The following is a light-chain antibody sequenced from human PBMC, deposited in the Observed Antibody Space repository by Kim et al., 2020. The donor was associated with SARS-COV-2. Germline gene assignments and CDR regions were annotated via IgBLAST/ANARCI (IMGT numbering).Light chain of an antibody. J-gene: IGKJ1*01. CDR3: QQYNNWWS. CDR2: AAS. V-gene: IGKV3-15*01. Sequence: IVMTQSPATLSVSPGDRATLSCRASQSVSDNLVWYQQKHGQAPRLLIYAASTRATGIPARFSGSGSGTEFTLTISSRQSEDFAVYYCQQYNNWWSFGHGTKVEIK. CDR1: QSVSDN.